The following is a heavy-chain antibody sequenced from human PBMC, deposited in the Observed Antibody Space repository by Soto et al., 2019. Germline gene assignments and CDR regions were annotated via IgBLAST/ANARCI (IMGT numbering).Heavy chain of an antibody. J-gene: IGHJ2*01. Sequence: EVQLLESGGTLVQPGGSLRLSCAAAGFTIRDYAMSWVRQAPGKGLEWVSSISGRGGNTYYADSVKGRVTISRDISKNTLFLQMSSLRVEDTAVYYCAKAGGVYWYFDLWGRGTLVTVSS. CDR1: GFTIRDYA. CDR3: AKAGGVYWYFDL. V-gene: IGHV3-23*01. D-gene: IGHD2-8*02. CDR2: ISGRGGNT.